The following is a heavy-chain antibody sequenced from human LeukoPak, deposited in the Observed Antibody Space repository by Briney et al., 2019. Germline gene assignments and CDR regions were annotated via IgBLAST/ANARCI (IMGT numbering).Heavy chain of an antibody. CDR1: GGSISSGGYS. D-gene: IGHD3-22*01. CDR2: IYHSGST. CDR3: ARETYYYVSSGYYNWFDP. J-gene: IGHJ5*02. Sequence: PSQTLSLTCAVSGGSISSGGYSWSWIRQPPGKGLEWIGYIYHSGSTYYNPSLKSRVTISVDRSKNQFSLKLSSVTAADTAVYYCARETYYYVSSGYYNWFDPWGQGTLVTVSS. V-gene: IGHV4-30-2*01.